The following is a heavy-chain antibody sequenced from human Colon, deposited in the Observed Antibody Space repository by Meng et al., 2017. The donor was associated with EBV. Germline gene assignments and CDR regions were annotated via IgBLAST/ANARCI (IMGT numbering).Heavy chain of an antibody. CDR3: AREGSTVTPDY. V-gene: IGHV3-20*01. CDR1: GFSFDDYG. D-gene: IGHD4-17*01. CDR2: INWNGYTA. J-gene: IGHJ4*02. Sequence: EVQLVESGGGGVRPGGSVRRSCAASGFSFDDYGMSWVRQVPGKRLEWVSTINWNGYTADYADSVKGRFTISRGNAKNSLYLQINSLRVEDTALYHCAREGSTVTPDYWGQGTLVTVSS.